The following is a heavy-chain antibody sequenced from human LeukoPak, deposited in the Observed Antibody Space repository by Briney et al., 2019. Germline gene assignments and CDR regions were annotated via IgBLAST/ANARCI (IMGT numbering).Heavy chain of an antibody. J-gene: IGHJ6*02. CDR2: IYYTGST. D-gene: IGHD6-6*01. V-gene: IGHV4-59*01. Sequence: PSGTLSLTCTVSGGSISGYYWSWIRQPPGKGLEWIGYIYYTGSTNYNPSLKSRVTISVDTSKNQFSLKLSSVTAADTAVYYCARDFGYSSSPRHYYYYGMDVWGQGTTVTVSS. CDR1: GGSISGYY. CDR3: ARDFGYSSSPRHYYYYGMDV.